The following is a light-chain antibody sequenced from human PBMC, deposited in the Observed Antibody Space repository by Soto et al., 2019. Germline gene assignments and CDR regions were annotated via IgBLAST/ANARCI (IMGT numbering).Light chain of an antibody. J-gene: IGKJ1*01. Sequence: EIVLTQSSATLSLSPGEIATLSCRASQSVTSNALAWYQHKPGQAPRLLIYASSNRATGIPDRFSGSASGTDFTLTINRLEPEDFAVYYCQQYGSSGTFGQGTKVDIK. CDR3: QQYGSSGT. CDR2: ASS. CDR1: QSVTSNA. V-gene: IGKV3-20*01.